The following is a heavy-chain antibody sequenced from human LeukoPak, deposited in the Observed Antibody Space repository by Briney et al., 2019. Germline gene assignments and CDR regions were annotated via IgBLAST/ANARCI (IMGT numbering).Heavy chain of an antibody. V-gene: IGHV3-30*18. Sequence: QPGGSLRLSCTASKFTFSHYGMQWVRQAPGKGLEWVAVISSDGSIKVYADSVKGRFTLSRDNSINTVDLQMNSLRAEDTAVYYCAKTRPLDSSSWSHGDYWGQGTLVTVSS. CDR2: ISSDGSIK. J-gene: IGHJ4*02. CDR1: KFTFSHYG. D-gene: IGHD6-13*01. CDR3: AKTRPLDSSSWSHGDY.